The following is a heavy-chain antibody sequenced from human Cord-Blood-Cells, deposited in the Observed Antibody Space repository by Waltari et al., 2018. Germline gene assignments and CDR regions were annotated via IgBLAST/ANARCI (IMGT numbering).Heavy chain of an antibody. V-gene: IGHV3-23*01. J-gene: IGHJ4*02. CDR3: AKDRRSYYYFDY. CDR2: ISGSGGST. Sequence: EVQLLESGGGLVQPAGSLRLSCAASGFTFSSYAMSWVRQAPGKGLEWVSAISGSGGSTYYADSVKGRFTISRDNSKNTLYLQMNSLRAEDTAVYYCAKDRRSYYYFDYWGQGTLVTVSS. CDR1: GFTFSSYA. D-gene: IGHD1-26*01.